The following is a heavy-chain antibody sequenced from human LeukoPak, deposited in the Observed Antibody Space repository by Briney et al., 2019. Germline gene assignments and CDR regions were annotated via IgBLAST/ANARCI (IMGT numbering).Heavy chain of an antibody. J-gene: IGHJ6*02. D-gene: IGHD6-13*01. Sequence: PGGSLRLSCAASGFTFSSYAMSWVRQAPGKGLEWVSAISGNGGSTYYADSVKGRFTISRDNSKNTLYLQMNGLRAEDTAVYYCAKDLLYSSSSYSNGVDVWGQGTTVTVSS. CDR3: AKDLLYSSSSYSNGVDV. CDR1: GFTFSSYA. CDR2: ISGNGGST. V-gene: IGHV3-23*01.